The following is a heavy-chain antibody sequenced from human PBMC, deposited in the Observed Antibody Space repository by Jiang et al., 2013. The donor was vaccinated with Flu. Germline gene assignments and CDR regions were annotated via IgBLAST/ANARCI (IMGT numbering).Heavy chain of an antibody. J-gene: IGHJ6*02. CDR1: GFTFSSYG. D-gene: IGHD3-3*01. CDR3: AGPITIFGVATTVYYYYGMDV. Sequence: LVESGGGVVQPGRSLRLSCAASGFTFSSYGMHWVRQAPGKGLEWVAVISSDGSNKYYADSVRGRFTISRDNSKNTLYLQMNSLRAEDTAVYYCAGPITIFGVATTVYYYYGMDVWGQGTTVTVSS. CDR2: ISSDGSNK. V-gene: IGHV3-30*03.